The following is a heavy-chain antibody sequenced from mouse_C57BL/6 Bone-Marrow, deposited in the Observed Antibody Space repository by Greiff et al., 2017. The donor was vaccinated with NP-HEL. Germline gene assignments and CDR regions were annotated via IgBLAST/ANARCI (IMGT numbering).Heavy chain of an antibody. CDR3: ARTYYGSLGY. D-gene: IGHD1-1*01. Sequence: EVKLMESGGGLVKPGGSLKLSCAASGFTFSDYGMHWVRQAPEKGLEWVAYISSGSSTIYYADTVKGRFTISRDNAKNTLFLQMTSLRSEDTAMYYCARTYYGSLGYWGQGTTLTVSS. V-gene: IGHV5-17*01. CDR2: ISSGSSTI. CDR1: GFTFSDYG. J-gene: IGHJ2*01.